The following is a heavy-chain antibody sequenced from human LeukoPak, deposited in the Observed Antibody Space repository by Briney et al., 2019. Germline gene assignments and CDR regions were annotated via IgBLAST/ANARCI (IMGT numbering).Heavy chain of an antibody. CDR3: ARGEDGTGDYRPTYFDS. CDR1: GGSFSDYY. J-gene: IGHJ4*02. D-gene: IGHD4-17*01. CDR2: INHGGGT. Sequence: PSETLSLTCAVYGGSFSDYYWNWIRQPPGKGLEWIWEINHGGGTNYNPSLKSRATISVDTSKKQFSLSLSSVTAADTAVYYCARGEDGTGDYRPTYFDSWGQGTLVTVSS. V-gene: IGHV4-34*01.